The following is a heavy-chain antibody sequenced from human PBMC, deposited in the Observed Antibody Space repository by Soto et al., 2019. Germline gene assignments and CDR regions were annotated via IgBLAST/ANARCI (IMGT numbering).Heavy chain of an antibody. Sequence: QVQLVESGGGLVKPGGSLKLSCAASGFTFSNYDMNWIRQAPGKGLEWVAYITGSGSSIYHGDSVKGRFIVSRDNSKNSLYLQMNSLRAEDTAVYYCARDGMWEVPTDYWGQGTLVSVSS. J-gene: IGHJ4*02. CDR2: ITGSGSSI. V-gene: IGHV3-11*01. D-gene: IGHD1-26*01. CDR1: GFTFSNYD. CDR3: ARDGMWEVPTDY.